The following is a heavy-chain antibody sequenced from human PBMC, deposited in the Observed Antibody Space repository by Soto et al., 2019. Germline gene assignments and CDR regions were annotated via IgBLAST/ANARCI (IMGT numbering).Heavy chain of an antibody. CDR3: ARDPSSSWYNYFDP. CDR1: GFTFSTYS. Sequence: EVQLVESGGGLVQPGGSLRLSCAASGFTFSTYSMNWVRQAPGKGLEWVSYISSSSGTIYYADSVKGRFTISRDNAKNSLYLQMKSLRDEDTAVYYCARDPSSSWYNYFDPWGQGTLVTVSS. D-gene: IGHD6-13*01. CDR2: ISSSSGTI. J-gene: IGHJ5*02. V-gene: IGHV3-48*02.